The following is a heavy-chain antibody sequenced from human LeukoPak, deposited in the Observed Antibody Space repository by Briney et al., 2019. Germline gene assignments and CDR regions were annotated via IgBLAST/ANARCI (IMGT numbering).Heavy chain of an antibody. CDR3: AKGFWSGYDLAAFDI. CDR1: GGSLSSGSYY. V-gene: IGHV4-61*02. J-gene: IGHJ3*02. CDR2: IYASGST. D-gene: IGHD3-3*01. Sequence: SQTLSLTCTVSGGSLSSGSYYWGWIRQPAGKGLEWIGRIYASGSTSYNPSLKSRVTISVNTSKNQFSLKLSSVSAADTAVYYCAKGFWSGYDLAAFDIWGQGTVVTVSS.